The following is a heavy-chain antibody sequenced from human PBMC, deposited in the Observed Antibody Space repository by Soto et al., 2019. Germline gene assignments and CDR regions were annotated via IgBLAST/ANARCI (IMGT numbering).Heavy chain of an antibody. J-gene: IGHJ4*02. Sequence: GGSLRLSCAASGFTFSSYGMHWVRQAPGKGLEWVAVIWYDGSNIYYADSVKGRFTISRDNSKNTLYLQMNSLRAEDTAVYYCARDLAGYSGYDSGPDYWGQGTLVTVS. D-gene: IGHD5-12*01. CDR1: GFTFSSYG. CDR2: IWYDGSNI. V-gene: IGHV3-33*01. CDR3: ARDLAGYSGYDSGPDY.